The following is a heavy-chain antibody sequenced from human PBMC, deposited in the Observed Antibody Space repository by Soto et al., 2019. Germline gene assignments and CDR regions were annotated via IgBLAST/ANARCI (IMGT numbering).Heavy chain of an antibody. J-gene: IGHJ6*02. D-gene: IGHD2-8*01. CDR3: ANNGQPPYYYYALDV. CDR2: ISGYNGDT. Sequence: QGHLVQSEAEVKKSGASVKVSCKASGCTFTRYGISWVRQAPGQGLEWMGWISGYNGDTNYAQKFQGRVSMTLDTSTGTAYMELRSLTSDDTAIYYCANNGQPPYYYYALDVWGQGTKVTDSS. V-gene: IGHV1-18*01. CDR1: GCTFTRYG.